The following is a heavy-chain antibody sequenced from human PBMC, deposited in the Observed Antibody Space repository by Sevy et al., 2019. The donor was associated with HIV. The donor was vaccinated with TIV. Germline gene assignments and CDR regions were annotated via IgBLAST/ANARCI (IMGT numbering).Heavy chain of an antibody. J-gene: IGHJ4*01. CDR3: ATTKDYYDSSGYPFDY. CDR1: GYTLTEFS. CDR2: FDPEDGNT. Sequence: ASVKVSCKVSGYTLTEFSMHWVRQAPGKGLEWMGSFDPEDGNTVYAQTFQGRVTMTEDTSTDTAYMELSSLRSEDTAMYYCATTKDYYDSSGYPFDYWGHGTLVTVSS. D-gene: IGHD3-22*01. V-gene: IGHV1-24*01.